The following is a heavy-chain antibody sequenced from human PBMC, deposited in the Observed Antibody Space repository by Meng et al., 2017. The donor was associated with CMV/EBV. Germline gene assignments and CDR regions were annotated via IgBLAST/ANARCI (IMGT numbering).Heavy chain of an antibody. Sequence: GESLKISCAASGFTFSSYGMHCVRQAPGKGMEWVAFIRYDGSNKYYADSVKGRFTISRDNSKNTLYLQMNSLRAEDTAVYYCAKDSVRGITIFGVVNLGGWFDPWGQGTLVTVSS. J-gene: IGHJ5*02. V-gene: IGHV3-30*02. CDR2: IRYDGSNK. CDR1: GFTFSSYG. CDR3: AKDSVRGITIFGVVNLGGWFDP. D-gene: IGHD3-3*01.